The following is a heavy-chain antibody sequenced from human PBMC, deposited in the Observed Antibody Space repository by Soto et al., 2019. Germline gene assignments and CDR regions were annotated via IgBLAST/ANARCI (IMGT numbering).Heavy chain of an antibody. CDR1: GGSISSSSYY. V-gene: IGHV4-39*01. CDR3: ARTAHYDILTGYYNRGYFDY. Sequence: SETLSLTCTVSGGSISSSSYYWGWTRQPPGKGLEWIGSIYYSGSTYYNPSLKSRVTISVDTSKNQFSLKLSSVTAADTAVYYCARTAHYDILTGYYNRGYFDYWGQGTLVTVSS. D-gene: IGHD3-9*01. CDR2: IYYSGST. J-gene: IGHJ4*02.